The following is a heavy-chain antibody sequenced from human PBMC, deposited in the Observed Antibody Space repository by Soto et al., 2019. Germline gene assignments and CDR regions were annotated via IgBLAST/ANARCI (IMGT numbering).Heavy chain of an antibody. CDR3: AKSRSSWYASYFDY. J-gene: IGHJ4*02. CDR2: ISETGSNT. D-gene: IGHD6-13*01. CDR1: GLTFSTFA. V-gene: IGHV3-23*01. Sequence: EVQLLESGGGLVQPGGSLRLSCAASGLTFSTFAMSWVRQAPGKGLDWGSTISETGSNTYYADSVKGRFTISRDNTKNTLYLQVNSLRAEDTAVYYCAKSRSSWYASYFDYWGQGTLVTVSS.